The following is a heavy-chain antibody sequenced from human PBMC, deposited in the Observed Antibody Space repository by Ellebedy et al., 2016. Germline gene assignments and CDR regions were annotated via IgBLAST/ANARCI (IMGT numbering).Heavy chain of an antibody. V-gene: IGHV3-23*01. Sequence: GGSLRLXXVASGFTFRNFFMSWVRQAPGGGLERISTISGDGDTTFSADSVKGRFTISRDNSRYTLYLQMNRLRAEDTAVYYCRQGHYADYWGQGTLVTVSS. CDR2: ISGDGDTT. J-gene: IGHJ4*02. CDR3: RQGHYADY. CDR1: GFTFRNFF.